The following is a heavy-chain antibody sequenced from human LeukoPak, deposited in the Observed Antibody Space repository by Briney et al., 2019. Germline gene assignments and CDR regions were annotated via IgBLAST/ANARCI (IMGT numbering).Heavy chain of an antibody. CDR2: IKEDGSEK. CDR1: GFTFSTYW. Sequence: PGGSLRLSCAASGFTFSTYWTSWVRQAPGKGLEWVANIKEDGSEKYYVDSVKGRFTISRDNAKNSLYLQMNSLRAEDTAVYYCARTRYMDVWGKGTTVTVSS. V-gene: IGHV3-7*01. J-gene: IGHJ6*03. CDR3: ARTRYMDV.